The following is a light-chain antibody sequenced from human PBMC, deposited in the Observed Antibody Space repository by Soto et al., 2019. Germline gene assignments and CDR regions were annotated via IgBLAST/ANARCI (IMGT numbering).Light chain of an antibody. V-gene: IGKV1-39*01. Sequence: DIQMTQSPSSLSASVGDRVTITCRASQSISNYLNWYQQKPGKDPKLLMFAASSLQSGDPSRFSGGGSVTDFTLTIRSLHPEDFATYYCQQRYSTPLTFGQGTKVEI. CDR1: QSISNY. J-gene: IGKJ1*01. CDR3: QQRYSTPLT. CDR2: AAS.